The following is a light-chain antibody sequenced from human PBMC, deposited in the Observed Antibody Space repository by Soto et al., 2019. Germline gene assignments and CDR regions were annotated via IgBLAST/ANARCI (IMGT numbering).Light chain of an antibody. Sequence: DIQMTQSPSSLSASVGGRVTITCQASQDISNYLNWYQQKPGKAPKLLIYDASNLETGVPSRFGGSGSGTDFTFTISSLQPEDIATYYCQQYDNLPRTFGGGTKVDIK. CDR2: DAS. V-gene: IGKV1-33*01. J-gene: IGKJ4*01. CDR1: QDISNY. CDR3: QQYDNLPRT.